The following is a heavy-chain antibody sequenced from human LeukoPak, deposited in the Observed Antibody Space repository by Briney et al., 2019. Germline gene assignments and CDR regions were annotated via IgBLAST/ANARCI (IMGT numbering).Heavy chain of an antibody. CDR3: ARDQGGYGTFDY. CDR1: GFTFTNYR. J-gene: IGHJ4*02. Sequence: GGSLRLSCVASGFTFTNYRMNWVRQAPGKGLEWVSCISSSSSHIYYADSVKSQFTISRDNAKNSLYLQMNSLRVDDTAVYYCARDQGGYGTFDYWGQGSLVTVSS. CDR2: ISSSSSHI. D-gene: IGHD5-12*01. V-gene: IGHV3-21*06.